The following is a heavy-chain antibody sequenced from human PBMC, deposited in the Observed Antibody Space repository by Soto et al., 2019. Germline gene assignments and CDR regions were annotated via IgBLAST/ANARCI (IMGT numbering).Heavy chain of an antibody. Sequence: SETLSLTCTVSGGSISRYYWSWIRQPPGKGLEWIGYIYYSGSTNYNPSLKSRVTISVDTSKNQFSLKLSSVTAADTAVYYCARLDDYGDSRAFDIWGQGTMVTVSS. V-gene: IGHV4-59*08. CDR2: IYYSGST. J-gene: IGHJ3*02. CDR1: GGSISRYY. CDR3: ARLDDYGDSRAFDI. D-gene: IGHD4-17*01.